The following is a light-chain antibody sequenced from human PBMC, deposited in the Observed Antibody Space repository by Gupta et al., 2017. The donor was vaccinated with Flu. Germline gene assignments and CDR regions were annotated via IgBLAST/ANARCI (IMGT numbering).Light chain of an antibody. CDR2: MAS. Sequence: GDRVSISCRASQSIRNWMAWYQQKPVKAPSLLIYMASTLESGVPERFSGSGSGTEFTLTISSLQPDDFATYYCQQYDTYSATFGQGTRLEI. V-gene: IGKV1-5*03. CDR3: QQYDTYSAT. CDR1: QSIRNW. J-gene: IGKJ2*01.